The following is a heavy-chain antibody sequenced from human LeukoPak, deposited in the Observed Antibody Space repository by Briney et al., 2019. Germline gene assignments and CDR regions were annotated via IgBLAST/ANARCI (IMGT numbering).Heavy chain of an antibody. J-gene: IGHJ4*02. Sequence: KPSETLSHTCTVSGGSISSYYWSWIRQPAGKGLQWIGRIFTSGSTNYNPSLKSRVTMSVDTSKNQFSLKLTSVNAADTAVYYCAREFNSSTWRPLDFWGQGSLVTVSS. CDR1: GGSISSYY. D-gene: IGHD6-13*01. CDR2: IFTSGST. V-gene: IGHV4-4*07. CDR3: AREFNSSTWRPLDF.